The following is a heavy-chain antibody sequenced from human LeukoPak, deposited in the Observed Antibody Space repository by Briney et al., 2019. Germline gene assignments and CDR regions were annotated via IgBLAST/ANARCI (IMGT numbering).Heavy chain of an antibody. J-gene: IGHJ4*02. CDR3: ARDGDSSGWYFDY. V-gene: IGHV4-59*12. CDR2: IYYIGST. Sequence: SETLSLTCTVSGGSISSYYWSWIRQPPGKGLEWIGYIYYIGSTNYNPSLKSRVTISVDTSKNQFSLKLSSVTAADTAVYYCARDGDSSGWYFDYWGQGTLVTVSS. D-gene: IGHD6-19*01. CDR1: GGSISSYY.